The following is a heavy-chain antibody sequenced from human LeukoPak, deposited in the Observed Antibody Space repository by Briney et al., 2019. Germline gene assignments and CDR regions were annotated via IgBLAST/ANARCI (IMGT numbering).Heavy chain of an antibody. Sequence: PSETLTLTCTVSGGSISSYYWRWIRQPPGKGLEWIGYIYYSGSTNYNPYLKSRVNISVHTSKNQIALKLSSVTAADTAVYYCARDPGRNWFDPWGQGTLVTVSS. CDR1: GGSISSYY. J-gene: IGHJ5*02. CDR3: ARDPGRNWFDP. V-gene: IGHV4-59*01. CDR2: IYYSGST. D-gene: IGHD1-1*01.